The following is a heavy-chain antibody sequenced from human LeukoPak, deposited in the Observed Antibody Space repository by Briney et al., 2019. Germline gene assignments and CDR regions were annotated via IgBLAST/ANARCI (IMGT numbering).Heavy chain of an antibody. Sequence: GASVRVSCKASGYTFTSYYMHWVRQAPGQGLEWMGIINPSGGSTSYAQKFQGRVTVTRDTSTSTVYMELSSLRSEDTAVYYCTRGYSNIWTAFDYWGQGTLVTVSS. J-gene: IGHJ4*02. V-gene: IGHV1-46*03. D-gene: IGHD6-13*01. CDR2: INPSGGST. CDR1: GYTFTSYY. CDR3: TRGYSNIWTAFDY.